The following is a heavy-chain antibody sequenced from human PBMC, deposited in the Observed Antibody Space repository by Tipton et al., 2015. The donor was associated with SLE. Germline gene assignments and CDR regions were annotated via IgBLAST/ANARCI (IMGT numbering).Heavy chain of an antibody. CDR1: GGSISSGSYY. CDR3: ARAIAYQQLAPMDV. J-gene: IGHJ6*03. V-gene: IGHV4-61*02. Sequence: LRLSCTVSGGSISSGSYYWSRIRQPAGKGLEWIGRIYTSGSTNYNPSLKSRVTISVDTSKNQFSLKLSSVTAADTAVYYCARAIAYQQLAPMDVWGKGTTVTVSS. D-gene: IGHD6-13*01. CDR2: IYTSGST.